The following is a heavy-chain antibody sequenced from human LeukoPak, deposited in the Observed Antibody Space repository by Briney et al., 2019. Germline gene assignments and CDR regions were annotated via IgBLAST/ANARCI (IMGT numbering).Heavy chain of an antibody. J-gene: IGHJ6*02. V-gene: IGHV3-49*04. CDR1: RSTFGDHA. Sequence: GGSLRLSCTASRSTFGDHAMSWVRQAPGKGLEWVGFIRSKAYGGTTEYAASVKGRFTISRDDSKSIAYLQMNSLKTEDTAVYYCTRGPIQLWPYYGMDVWGQGTTVIVSS. CDR2: IRSKAYGGTT. D-gene: IGHD5-18*01. CDR3: TRGPIQLWPYYGMDV.